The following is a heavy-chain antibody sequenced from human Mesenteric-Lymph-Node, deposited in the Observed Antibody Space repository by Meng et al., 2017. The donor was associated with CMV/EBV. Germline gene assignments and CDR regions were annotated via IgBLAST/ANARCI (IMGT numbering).Heavy chain of an antibody. CDR2: IYSGGST. CDR3: ARGARLRFLEWFPRAPYFDY. Sequence: GGSLRLSCAASGFTFSNYAMSWVRQAPGKGLEWVSVIYSGGSTYYADSVKGRFTISRDNSKNTLYLQMNSLRAEDTAVYYCARGARLRFLEWFPRAPYFDYWGQGTLVTVSS. D-gene: IGHD3-3*01. V-gene: IGHV3-53*01. CDR1: GFTFSNYA. J-gene: IGHJ4*02.